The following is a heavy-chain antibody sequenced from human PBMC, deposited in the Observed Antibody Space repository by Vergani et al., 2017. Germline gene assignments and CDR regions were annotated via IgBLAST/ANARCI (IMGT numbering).Heavy chain of an antibody. CDR1: GFTFDDYA. J-gene: IGHJ4*02. D-gene: IGHD4-17*01. Sequence: EVQLVESGGGLVQPGRSLRLSCAASGFTFDDYAMHWVRQAPGKGLEWVSGISWNSGSIGYADSVKGRFTISRDNAKNSLYLQMNSLRAEDTASYYCAKDMDDYGDLILDYWGQGTLVTVSS. CDR3: AKDMDDYGDLILDY. V-gene: IGHV3-9*01. CDR2: ISWNSGSI.